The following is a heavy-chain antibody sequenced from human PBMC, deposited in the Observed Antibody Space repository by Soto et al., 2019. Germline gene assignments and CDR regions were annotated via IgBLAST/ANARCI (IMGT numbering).Heavy chain of an antibody. V-gene: IGHV1-18*01. Sequence: GASVKVSCKASGYTFTSYGISWVRQAPGQGLEWMGWISAYNGNTKYSQKFQGRVTITRDTSASTAYMELSSLRSEDTAVYYCARDGSNLGYYYYGMDVWGQGTTVTVSS. J-gene: IGHJ6*02. D-gene: IGHD4-4*01. CDR1: GYTFTSYG. CDR3: ARDGSNLGYYYYGMDV. CDR2: ISAYNGNT.